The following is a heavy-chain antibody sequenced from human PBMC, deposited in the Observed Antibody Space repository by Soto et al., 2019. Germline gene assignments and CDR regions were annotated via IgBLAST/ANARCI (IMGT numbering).Heavy chain of an antibody. CDR1: GSSISRGYY. CDR3: ARVIDCYNDPIDY. CDR2: IYHSGST. V-gene: IGHV4-38-2*01. Sequence: PSETLSLTWAVSGSSISRGYYWGWVRQPPVKGLECIGSIYHSGSTYYNPSLKSRVTISVDTSRNQFSLKLSSVTAADTAVYYCARVIDCYNDPIDYWGQGTLVTVSS. J-gene: IGHJ4*02. D-gene: IGHD2-21*01.